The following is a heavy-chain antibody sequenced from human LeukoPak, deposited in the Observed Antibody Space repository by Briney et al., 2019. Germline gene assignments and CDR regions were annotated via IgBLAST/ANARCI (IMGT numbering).Heavy chain of an antibody. CDR3: ARGIWFDP. J-gene: IGHJ5*02. Sequence: SESLSLTCAVYGGSFSGYYWSWIRQPPGKGLEWIGEINHSGSTNYNPSLKSRVSISLETPPNQFSLKLSSVTAADTAVYYGARGIWFDPWGQGTLVTVSS. V-gene: IGHV4-34*01. CDR1: GGSFSGYY. CDR2: INHSGST.